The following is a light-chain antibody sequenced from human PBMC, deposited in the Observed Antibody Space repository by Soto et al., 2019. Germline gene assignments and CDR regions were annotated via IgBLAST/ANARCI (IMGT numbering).Light chain of an antibody. CDR3: SSYTSSSTPFV. CDR2: EVS. J-gene: IGLJ1*01. V-gene: IGLV2-14*01. CDR1: SXDVGGYNY. Sequence: QSALTQPASVSGSPGQPITISCTGTSXDVGGYNYVSWYQQHPGKAPKLMIYEVSNRPSGVSNRFSGSKSGNTASLTISGLQAEDEADYYCSSYTSSSTPFVFGTGTKVTVL.